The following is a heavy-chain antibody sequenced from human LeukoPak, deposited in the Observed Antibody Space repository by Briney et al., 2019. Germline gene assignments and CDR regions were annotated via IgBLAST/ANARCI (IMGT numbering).Heavy chain of an antibody. J-gene: IGHJ4*02. Sequence: PGGSLRLSCAASGFTFSSYAMDWVRQAPGKGLEWVAVISYDGSNKYYADSVKGRFTISRDNSKNTLYLQMNSLRAEDTAVYYCARGIAAAGPFDYWGQGTLVTVSS. CDR1: GFTFSSYA. CDR2: ISYDGSNK. D-gene: IGHD6-13*01. CDR3: ARGIAAAGPFDY. V-gene: IGHV3-30*01.